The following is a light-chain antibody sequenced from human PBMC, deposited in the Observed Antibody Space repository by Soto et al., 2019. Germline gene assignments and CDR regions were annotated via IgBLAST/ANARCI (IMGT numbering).Light chain of an antibody. CDR1: SSDVGGYNY. CDR3: SSYTSSSTPYV. CDR2: DVT. J-gene: IGLJ1*01. V-gene: IGLV2-14*01. Sequence: QSALTQPASVSGSPGQSITISCTGTSSDVGGYNYVAWYQQHPGKAPKLIIYDVTNRPSGVSNRFSGSKSGNTASLTISGLHADDEADYHCSSYTSSSTPYVFGTGTKLTVL.